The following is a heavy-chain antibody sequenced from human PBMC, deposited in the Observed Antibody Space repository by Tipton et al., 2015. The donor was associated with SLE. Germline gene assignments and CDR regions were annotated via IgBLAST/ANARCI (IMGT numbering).Heavy chain of an antibody. CDR3: ARGTSSSRLLA. J-gene: IGHJ5*02. CDR2: FDHIGTI. V-gene: IGHV4-4*02. CDR1: GFSITNTYW. Sequence: TLSLTCTVSGFSITNTYWWGWIRQPPGKGLDWIGEFDHIGTINYNPSLESRVSVSVDRSTNQFFLKLNSVTAADTATYYCARGTSSSRLLAWGQGTPVTVSS. D-gene: IGHD3-3*01.